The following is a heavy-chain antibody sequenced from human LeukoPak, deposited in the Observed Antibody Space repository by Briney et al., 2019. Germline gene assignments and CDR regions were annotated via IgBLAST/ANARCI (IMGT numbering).Heavy chain of an antibody. CDR2: IYTSGST. CDR1: GGSISSYY. Sequence: SETLSLTCTVSGGSISSYYWSWIRQPAGKGLEWIGRIYTSGSTNYNPSLKSRVTMSVDTSKNQFSLKLCSVTAADTAVYYCARDGYCSGGSCSGEWWLDPWGQGTLVTVSS. D-gene: IGHD2-15*01. J-gene: IGHJ5*02. V-gene: IGHV4-4*07. CDR3: ARDGYCSGGSCSGEWWLDP.